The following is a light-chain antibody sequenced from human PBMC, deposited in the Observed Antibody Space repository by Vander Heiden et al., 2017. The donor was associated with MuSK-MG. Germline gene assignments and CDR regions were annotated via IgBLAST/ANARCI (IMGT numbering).Light chain of an antibody. J-gene: IGKJ4*01. CDR3: QQYCNWLLT. CDR1: QSINSN. Sequence: EPEMTPTPATLSVSAGERATLACWASQSINSNLAWYQHKPGQAPRLLIYGASTRPTGVPARFSGSGPGTEFTLTISSLQSEDSAVYYCQQYCNWLLTFGGGTKLEIK. CDR2: GAS. V-gene: IGKV3-15*01.